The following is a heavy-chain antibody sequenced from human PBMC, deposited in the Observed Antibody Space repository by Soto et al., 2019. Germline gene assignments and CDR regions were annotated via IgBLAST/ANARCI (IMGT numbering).Heavy chain of an antibody. CDR1: GYTFTGYY. CDR2: INPNSGGT. CDR3: ARGYSSSWYLREYYFDY. D-gene: IGHD6-13*01. J-gene: IGHJ4*02. Sequence: ASVTVSCKASGYTFTGYYMNWVRQAPGQGLEWMGWINPNSGGTNYAQKFQGRVTMTRDTSISTAYMELSRLRSDDTAVYYCARGYSSSWYLREYYFDYWGQGTLVTVSS. V-gene: IGHV1-2*02.